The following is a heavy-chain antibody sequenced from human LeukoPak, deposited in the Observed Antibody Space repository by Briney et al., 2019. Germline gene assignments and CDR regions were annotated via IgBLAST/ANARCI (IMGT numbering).Heavy chain of an antibody. CDR2: IIRILGIA. Sequence: GASVKVSCKASGGTFSSYTISWVRQAPGQGLEWMGRIIRILGIANYAQKFQGRVTITADKSTSTAYMELSSLRSEDPAVYYCARDLGWSGYYEDAFDYWGQGTLVTVSS. D-gene: IGHD3-3*01. J-gene: IGHJ4*02. V-gene: IGHV1-69*04. CDR3: ARDLGWSGYYEDAFDY. CDR1: GGTFSSYT.